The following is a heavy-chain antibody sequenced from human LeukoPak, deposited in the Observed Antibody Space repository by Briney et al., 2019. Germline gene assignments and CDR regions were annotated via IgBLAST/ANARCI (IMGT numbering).Heavy chain of an antibody. CDR1: GFTFSSYA. CDR2: ISGSGGST. D-gene: IGHD1-1*01. CDR3: ARGDQVPWNDGVGLLY. V-gene: IGHV3-23*01. J-gene: IGHJ4*02. Sequence: GGSLRLSCAASGFTFSSYAMSWVRQAPGKGLEWVSAISGSGGSTYYADSVKGRFTISRDDSKNTLYLQMNSLRAEDTAVYYCARGDQVPWNDGVGLLYWGQGTLDTVST.